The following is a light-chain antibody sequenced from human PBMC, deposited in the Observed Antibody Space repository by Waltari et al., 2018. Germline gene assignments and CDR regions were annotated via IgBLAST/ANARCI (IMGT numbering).Light chain of an antibody. V-gene: IGKV1-39*01. CDR3: QQSYSTPIT. J-gene: IGKJ3*01. CDR1: QSISSY. CDR2: AAS. Sequence: ITCQASQSISSYLNWYQQKPGKAPKLLIYAASSLQSGVPSRFSGSGSGTDFTLTISSLQPEDFATYYCQQSYSTPITFGPGTKVDIK.